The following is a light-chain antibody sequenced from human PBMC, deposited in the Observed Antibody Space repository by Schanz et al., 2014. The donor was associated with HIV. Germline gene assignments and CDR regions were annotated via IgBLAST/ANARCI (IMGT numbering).Light chain of an antibody. CDR1: SSDVGSYNL. V-gene: IGLV2-23*01. Sequence: QSTLTQPASVSGSPGQSITISCTGTSSDVGSYNLVSWYQQHPGKAPKLMIFDVTDRPSGVSSRFSGSKSGNTASLTISGLQVEDEADYYCCSYAGSSTLLFGGGTKLTVL. J-gene: IGLJ2*01. CDR3: CSYAGSSTLL. CDR2: DVT.